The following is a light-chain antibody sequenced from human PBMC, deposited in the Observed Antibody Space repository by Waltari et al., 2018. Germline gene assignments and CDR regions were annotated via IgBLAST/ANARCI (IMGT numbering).Light chain of an antibody. CDR1: QSISTY. CDR2: NAS. J-gene: IGKJ4*01. Sequence: EIVLTQSPATLSLSPGERATLSCRASQSISTYLAWYQQKPGPAPRLLMDNASNRTTGIPARFSGSGTGTDFTLTVSSLEPEDFAVYYCQQRGSWPLTFGGGTKVEIK. V-gene: IGKV3-11*01. CDR3: QQRGSWPLT.